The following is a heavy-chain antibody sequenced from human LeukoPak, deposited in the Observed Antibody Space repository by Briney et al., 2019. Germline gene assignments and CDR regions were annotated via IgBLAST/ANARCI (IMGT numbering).Heavy chain of an antibody. J-gene: IGHJ4*02. CDR3: TTDLRLTMIRGVFVS. D-gene: IGHD3-10*01. CDR1: GFTFTNAW. V-gene: IGHV3-15*05. CDR2: IKSKGDGETT. Sequence: RPGGSLRLSCAASGFTFTNAWMTWVRQAPGKGLEWVGRIKSKGDGETTDYASFVKGRFSMSRDDSRATMYLQMYSLEAEDTAVYYCTTDLRLTMIRGVFVSWGQGALVTVSS.